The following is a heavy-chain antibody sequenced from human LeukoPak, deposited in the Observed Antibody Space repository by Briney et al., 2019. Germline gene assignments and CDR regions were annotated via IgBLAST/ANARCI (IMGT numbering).Heavy chain of an antibody. CDR1: GFTFDDYG. D-gene: IGHD1-14*01. J-gene: IGHJ6*03. V-gene: IGHV3-20*04. Sequence: PGGSLRLSCAASGFTFDDYGMSWVRQAPGKGLEWVSGINWNGGSTGYADSVKGRFTISRDNAKNSLYLQMNSLRAEDTALYYCARVLTPDYYYYIDVWGKGTTVTVSS. CDR3: ARVLTPDYYYYIDV. CDR2: INWNGGST.